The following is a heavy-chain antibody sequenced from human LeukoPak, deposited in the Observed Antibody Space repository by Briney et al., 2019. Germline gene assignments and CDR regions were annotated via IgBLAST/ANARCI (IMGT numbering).Heavy chain of an antibody. CDR1: GGSISSYY. D-gene: IGHD5-12*01. CDR2: IYYSGST. CDR3: ARTLRWGYDPFDY. V-gene: IGHV4-59*01. J-gene: IGHJ4*02. Sequence: SETLSLTCTVSGGSISSYYWSWIRQPPGKGLEWIGYIYYSGSTNYNPSLKSRVTISVDTSKNQFSPKLSSVTAADTAVYYCARTLRWGYDPFDYWGQGTLVTVSS.